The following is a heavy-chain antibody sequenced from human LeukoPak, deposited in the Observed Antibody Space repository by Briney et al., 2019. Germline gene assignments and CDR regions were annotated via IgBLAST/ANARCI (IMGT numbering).Heavy chain of an antibody. CDR3: ARGCSGGSCYRRFDY. D-gene: IGHD2-15*01. CDR1: GVSVSSGSYY. Sequence: PSETLSLTCTVSGVSVSSGSYYWRWLRQPPGKGLEWIGYIYYSGSTNYNPSLKSRVTISVDTSKNQFSLKLSSVTAADTAVYYCARGCSGGSCYRRFDYWGQGTLVTVSS. V-gene: IGHV4-61*01. CDR2: IYYSGST. J-gene: IGHJ4*02.